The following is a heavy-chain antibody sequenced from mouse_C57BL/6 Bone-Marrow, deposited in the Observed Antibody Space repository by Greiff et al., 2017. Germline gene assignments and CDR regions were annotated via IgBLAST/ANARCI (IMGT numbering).Heavy chain of an antibody. CDR1: GYTFTSYW. D-gene: IGHD3-2*02. CDR3: ASHLRRTCYYAMDY. J-gene: IGHJ4*01. V-gene: IGHV1-55*01. CDR2: IYPGSGST. Sequence: QVQLQQPGAELVKPGASVKMSCKASGYTFTSYWITWVKQRPGQGLEWIGDIYPGSGSTNYNAKFKSKATLTVDTSSSTAYMQLSSLTSEDAAVYYYASHLRRTCYYAMDYWGQGTSVTVSS.